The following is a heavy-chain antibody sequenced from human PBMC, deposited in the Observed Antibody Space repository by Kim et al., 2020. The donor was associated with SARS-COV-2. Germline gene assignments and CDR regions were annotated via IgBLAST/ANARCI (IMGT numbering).Heavy chain of an antibody. CDR2: IDPGDSFT. CDR1: GYTFASHW. Sequence: GESLKISCEGSGYTFASHWISWVRYMPGKGLEWIGRIDPGDSFTNYSPSLRGHVTISTDNSISTAYLQWSSLKASDTAIYFCARGIQVWSQYYFDYWGQGTLVTVSS. D-gene: IGHD5-18*01. V-gene: IGHV5-10-1*01. J-gene: IGHJ4*02. CDR3: ARGIQVWSQYYFDY.